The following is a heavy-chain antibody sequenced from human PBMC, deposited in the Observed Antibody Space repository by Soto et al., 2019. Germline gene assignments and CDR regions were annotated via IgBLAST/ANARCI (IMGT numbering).Heavy chain of an antibody. V-gene: IGHV1-24*01. J-gene: IGHJ4*02. CDR2: FDPEDGET. CDR1: GYTLTELS. Sequence: ASVKVSCKVSGYTLTELSMHWVRQAPGKGLEWMGCFDPEDGETIYAQKIQGRVTMTTDTSTNTAYMELRSLRSDDTAVYYCAREGAAMVFDYWGQGTLVTVSS. D-gene: IGHD5-18*01. CDR3: AREGAAMVFDY.